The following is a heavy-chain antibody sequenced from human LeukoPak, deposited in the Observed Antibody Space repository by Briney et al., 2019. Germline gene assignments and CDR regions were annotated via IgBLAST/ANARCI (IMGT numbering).Heavy chain of an antibody. J-gene: IGHJ4*02. V-gene: IGHV3-74*01. CDR1: GSTFTSYW. Sequence: GGSLRLSCVASGSTFTSYWMHWVRQAPGKGLVWVSRINSDGSSTNYADSVKGRFTISRDNAKNTVYLQMNSLRAEDTAVYYCATSRTFDHWGQGTLVTVSS. CDR3: ATSRTFDH. CDR2: INSDGSST.